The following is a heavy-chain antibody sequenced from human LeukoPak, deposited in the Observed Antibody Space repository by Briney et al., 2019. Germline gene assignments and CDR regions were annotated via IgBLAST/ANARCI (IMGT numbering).Heavy chain of an antibody. CDR2: INTDGSFT. CDR3: AHVGSEWRDDS. J-gene: IGHJ4*02. CDR1: GFTFRNTW. V-gene: IGHV3-74*01. Sequence: GGSLRLSCAASGFTFRNTWMNWARQAPGKGLVWVSRINTDGSFTGYADSVKGRFTISRDNAKNTLYLQMNSLRAEDTAVYYCAHVGSEWRDDSWGQGTLVTVSS. D-gene: IGHD3-3*01.